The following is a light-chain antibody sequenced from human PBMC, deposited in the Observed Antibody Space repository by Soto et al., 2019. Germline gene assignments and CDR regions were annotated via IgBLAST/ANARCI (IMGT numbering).Light chain of an antibody. CDR2: DVI. CDR1: SSDVGAYNY. V-gene: IGLV2-14*01. Sequence: QSALTQPASVSGSPGQSITISCTGTSSDVGAYNYVSWYQQYPGKAPKLMIYDVINRPSGVSNRFSGSKSGNTASLTIAGLQAEDEADYYCSSYTGSGTLVVFGGGTKVTVL. CDR3: SSYTGSGTLVV. J-gene: IGLJ2*01.